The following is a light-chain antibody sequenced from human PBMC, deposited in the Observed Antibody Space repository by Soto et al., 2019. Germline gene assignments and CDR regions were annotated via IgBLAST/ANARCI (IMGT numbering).Light chain of an antibody. J-gene: IGLJ1*01. CDR3: LLSFGGAGRV. CDR2: DTN. CDR1: TGAVTSGHY. V-gene: IGLV7-46*01. Sequence: QAVVTQEPSLTVSPGGTVTLTCGSSTGAVTSGHYPYWFQQRPGQAPGTLIYDTNNMHSSTPARFSGSLLGGKAALTLSGAQPEDEAEYYCLLSFGGAGRVFGTGTKLTVL.